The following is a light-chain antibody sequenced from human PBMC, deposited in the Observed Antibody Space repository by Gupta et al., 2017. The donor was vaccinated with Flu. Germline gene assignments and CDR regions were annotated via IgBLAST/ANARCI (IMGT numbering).Light chain of an antibody. J-gene: IGLJ3*02. V-gene: IGLV3-1*01. CDR2: QDS. CDR1: KLGDKY. Sequence: SYELTQPPSVSVSPGQTASITCSGDKLGDKYACWYQQKPGQSPVLVIYQDSKRPSGIPERFSGSNSGNTVTLTIGGTQAMDEADYYCQAWDSSTGVFGGGTKLTVL. CDR3: QAWDSSTGV.